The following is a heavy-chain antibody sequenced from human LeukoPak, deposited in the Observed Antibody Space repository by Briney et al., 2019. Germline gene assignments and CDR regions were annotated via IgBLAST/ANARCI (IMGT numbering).Heavy chain of an antibody. CDR2: INQDGSAK. CDR3: ATGISGVDY. V-gene: IGHV3-7*01. J-gene: IGHJ4*02. Sequence: PGGSLRLSCAASGFILSNYWMTWVRQAPGKGLEWVANINQDGSAKHYVDSVKGRFTISRDIAKNSLYLQMNSLGAEDTAMYYCATGISGVDYWGQGTLVTVSS. D-gene: IGHD1-1*01. CDR1: GFILSNYW.